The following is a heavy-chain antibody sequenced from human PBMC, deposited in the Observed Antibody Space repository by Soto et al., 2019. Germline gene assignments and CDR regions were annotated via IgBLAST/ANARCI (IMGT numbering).Heavy chain of an antibody. D-gene: IGHD1-26*01. CDR2: ISSSSSYI. CDR3: ARDLGGPGIVGARPLNY. CDR1: GFTFSSYS. Sequence: PGGSLRLSCAASGFTFSSYSMNWVRQAPGKGLEWVSSISSSSSYIYYADSVKGRFTISRDNAKNSLYLQMNSLRAEDTAVYYCARDLGGPGIVGARPLNYWGQGTLVTVSS. V-gene: IGHV3-21*01. J-gene: IGHJ4*02.